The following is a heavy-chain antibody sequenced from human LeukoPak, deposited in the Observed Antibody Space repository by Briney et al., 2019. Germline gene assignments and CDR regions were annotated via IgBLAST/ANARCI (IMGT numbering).Heavy chain of an antibody. CDR2: ISYDGSNK. CDR1: GFTFSSYV. J-gene: IGHJ6*03. CDR3: ARDRDDGIYYYYYMDV. Sequence: SGGSLRLSCAASGFTFSSYVMHWVRQAPGKGLEWVAVISYDGSNKYYADSVKGRFTISRDNSKDTLYLQMNSLRAEDTAVYYCARDRDDGIYYYYYMDVWGKGTTVTVSS. V-gene: IGHV3-30*19. D-gene: IGHD1-1*01.